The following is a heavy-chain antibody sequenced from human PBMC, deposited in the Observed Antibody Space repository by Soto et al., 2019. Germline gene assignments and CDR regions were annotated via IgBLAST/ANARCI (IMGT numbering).Heavy chain of an antibody. CDR1: GGSISSYY. V-gene: IGHV4-59*01. J-gene: IGHJ2*01. CDR3: ARFNWYFDL. CDR2: IYYRGST. Sequence: QVQLQESGPGLVKPSETLSLTCTVSGGSISSYYWSWIRQPTGKGLEWIGYIYYRGSTNYNPSLKSRVTISVDTSKNQFSLKLSSVTAADTAMYYCARFNWYFDLWGRGTLVTVSS.